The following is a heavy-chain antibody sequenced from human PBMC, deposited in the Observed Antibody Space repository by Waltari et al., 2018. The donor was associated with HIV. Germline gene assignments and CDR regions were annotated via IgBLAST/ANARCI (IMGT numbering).Heavy chain of an antibody. CDR1: GGTFSSYA. V-gene: IGHV1-69*12. D-gene: IGHD3-22*01. J-gene: IGHJ6*02. Sequence: QVQLVQSGAEVKKPGSSVKVSCKASGGTFSSYAISWVRQAPGQGLEWMGGIIPIFGTANYAQKFQGRVTITADESTSTAYMELSSLRSEDTAVYYCARADYYDSSGYYYDHYYYGMDVWGQGTTVTVSS. CDR2: IIPIFGTA. CDR3: ARADYYDSSGYYYDHYYYGMDV.